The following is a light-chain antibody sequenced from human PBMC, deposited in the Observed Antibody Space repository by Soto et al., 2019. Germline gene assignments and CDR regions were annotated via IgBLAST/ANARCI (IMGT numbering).Light chain of an antibody. Sequence: DYYMPQSTSTLSFSVGDRVSINRLVSQSISAWLAWYQQKPGKAPRLLIYKASTLDIGVPSRFSVSGAGTEFTLSCSILQPDDFATYYCQQHNDYSWTFGQGTKVDIK. V-gene: IGKV1-5*03. CDR1: QSISAW. J-gene: IGKJ1*01. CDR3: QQHNDYSWT. CDR2: KAS.